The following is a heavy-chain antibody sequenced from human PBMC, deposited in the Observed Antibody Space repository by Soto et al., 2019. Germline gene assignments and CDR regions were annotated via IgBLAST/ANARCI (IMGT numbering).Heavy chain of an antibody. V-gene: IGHV1-3*01. J-gene: IGHJ4*02. CDR1: GYTCTNYA. CDR2: INVGNGNT. Sequence: ASVKVSCKASGYTCTNYAMHWVRQAPGQRLEWMGWINVGNGNTKYSQKFRDRVTITRDTSASTAYMELSSLTSEDAGVYYWARDGAVTGNSNFDCWGQGTLVTVAS. D-gene: IGHD6-19*01. CDR3: ARDGAVTGNSNFDC.